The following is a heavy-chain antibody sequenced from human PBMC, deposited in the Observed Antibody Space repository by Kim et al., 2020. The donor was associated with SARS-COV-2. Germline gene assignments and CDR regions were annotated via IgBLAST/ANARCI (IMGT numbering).Heavy chain of an antibody. J-gene: IGHJ6*02. CDR1: GGSISSYY. V-gene: IGHV4-59*01. CDR3: ARVIAARLGYYYGMDV. D-gene: IGHD6-6*01. Sequence: SETLSLTCTVSGGSISSYYWSWIRQPPGKGLEWIGYIYYSGSTNYNPSLKSRVTISVDTSKNQFSLKLSSVTAADTAVYYCARVIAARLGYYYGMDVWGQGTTVTVSS. CDR2: IYYSGST.